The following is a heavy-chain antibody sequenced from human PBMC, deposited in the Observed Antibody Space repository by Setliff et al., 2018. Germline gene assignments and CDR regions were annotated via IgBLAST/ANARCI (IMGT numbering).Heavy chain of an antibody. Sequence: PSETLSLTCAVYGGSFSGYYWSWIRQPPGKGLEWIGEISHSGSTNYNPSLKSRVTISVDTSKNQFSLKLSSVTAADTAVYYCARKSRNIVVVPAAVIYYYYYYMDVWGKGTTVTVSS. J-gene: IGHJ6*03. D-gene: IGHD2-2*01. CDR3: ARKSRNIVVVPAAVIYYYYYYMDV. CDR1: GGSFSGYY. V-gene: IGHV4-34*01. CDR2: ISHSGST.